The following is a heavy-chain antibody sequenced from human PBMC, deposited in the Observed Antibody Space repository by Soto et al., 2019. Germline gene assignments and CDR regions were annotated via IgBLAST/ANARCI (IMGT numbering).Heavy chain of an antibody. Sequence: SWTLSLTGAVYRGCFSGYSWTWIPHPPGKRLEWIGQINHSGSAKYNRSRECRVTRSIDTSKNHFSLKLSSVTAADTSVYYCARIRMLGIGVWGSYRQHYFDHWGQGTLVTVSS. CDR2: INHSGSA. J-gene: IGHJ4*02. V-gene: IGHV4-34*01. CDR3: ARIRMLGIGVWGSYRQHYFDH. D-gene: IGHD3-16*02. CDR1: RGCFSGYS.